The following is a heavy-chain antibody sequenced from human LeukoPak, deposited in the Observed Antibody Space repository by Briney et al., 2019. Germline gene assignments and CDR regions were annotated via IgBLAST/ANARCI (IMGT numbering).Heavy chain of an antibody. CDR2: INPNSGGT. Sequence: ASVKVSCKASGYTFTGYYMHWVRQAPGQGLEWMGWINPNSGGTNYAQKFQGRVTMTRDTSISTAYMGLSRLRSDDTAVYYCASGSNLRFLEWSPFDYWGQGTLVTVSS. V-gene: IGHV1-2*02. D-gene: IGHD3-3*01. J-gene: IGHJ4*02. CDR3: ASGSNLRFLEWSPFDY. CDR1: GYTFTGYY.